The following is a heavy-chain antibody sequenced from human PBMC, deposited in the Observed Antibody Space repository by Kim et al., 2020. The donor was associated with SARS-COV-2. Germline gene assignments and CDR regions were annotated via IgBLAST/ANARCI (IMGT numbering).Heavy chain of an antibody. CDR1: GFTVSRNY. V-gene: IGHV3-66*01. Sequence: GGSLRLSCAASGFTVSRNYMSWVRQAPGKGLEWVSVIYIGGSTFYADSVKGRFTISRDNSKSTLYLQMNSLRAEDAAVYYCARPVMSRDGMDVWGQGTTVTVSS. D-gene: IGHD3-16*01. CDR3: ARPVMSRDGMDV. J-gene: IGHJ6*02. CDR2: IYIGGST.